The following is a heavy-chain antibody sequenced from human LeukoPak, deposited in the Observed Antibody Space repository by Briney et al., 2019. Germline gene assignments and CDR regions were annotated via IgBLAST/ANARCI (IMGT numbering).Heavy chain of an antibody. CDR2: IIPIFGTA. D-gene: IGHD2-15*01. CDR3: ARDPLLGYCSGGSCYAIDY. Sequence: SVKVSCKSSGGTFSSYAISWVRQAPGQGLEWMGRIIPIFGTANYAQKFQGRVTITTDESTSTAYMELSSLRSEDTAVYYCARDPLLGYCSGGSCYAIDYWGQGTLVTVSS. CDR1: GGTFSSYA. V-gene: IGHV1-69*05. J-gene: IGHJ4*02.